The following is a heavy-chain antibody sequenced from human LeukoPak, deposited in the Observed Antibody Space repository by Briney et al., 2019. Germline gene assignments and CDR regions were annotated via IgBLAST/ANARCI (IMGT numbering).Heavy chain of an antibody. V-gene: IGHV3-23*01. CDR2: ISGSGVST. J-gene: IGHJ4*02. D-gene: IGHD3-10*01. CDR1: GFTFTDYA. CDR3: AKSYGSGRSAFDY. Sequence: GGSLRLSCAASGFTFTDYAMNWVRQAPGKGLEWVSTISGSGVSTYYADSVKGRFTISRANSKNTLYLQMNSLRAEDTAVYFCAKSYGSGRSAFDYWGQGILVTVSS.